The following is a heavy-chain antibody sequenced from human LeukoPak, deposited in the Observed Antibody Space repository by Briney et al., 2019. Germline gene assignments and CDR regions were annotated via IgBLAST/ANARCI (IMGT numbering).Heavy chain of an antibody. V-gene: IGHV5-51*01. CDR1: GYRFTSYW. J-gene: IGHJ5*02. CDR2: IYPRDSDT. D-gene: IGHD3-10*01. Sequence: GGSLNISCKASGYRFTSYWIAWVRQRPGKGLEWMGIIYPRDSDTTYSPSFQGQVTISADKSISTAYLQWSSLKASDTAMYYCAKSGDTGRWFDPWGQGTLVTVSS. CDR3: AKSGDTGRWFDP.